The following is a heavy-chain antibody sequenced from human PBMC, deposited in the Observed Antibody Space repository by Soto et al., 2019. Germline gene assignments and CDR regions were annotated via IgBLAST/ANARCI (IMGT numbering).Heavy chain of an antibody. V-gene: IGHV1-69*05. CDR1: GGTFRTSA. CDR2: IMPVFRRP. Sequence: QVQLVQSGAEVKKPGSSVKVSCKASGGTFRTSAFSWVRQAPGQGLEWVGGIMPVFRRPKYAQNFQDRVTITPDESTSTAYTELNSLRSDDTAVYYCARDKDRLQLGGNYYFILDVWGQGTAVTVSS. CDR3: ARDKDRLQLGGNYYFILDV. J-gene: IGHJ6*02. D-gene: IGHD1-1*01.